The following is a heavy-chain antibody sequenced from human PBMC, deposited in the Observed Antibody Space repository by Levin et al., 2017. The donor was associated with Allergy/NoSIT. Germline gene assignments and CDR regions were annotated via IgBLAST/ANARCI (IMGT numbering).Heavy chain of an antibody. CDR2: ISSSSSTI. D-gene: IGHD3-10*01. CDR3: ARDTFRRYYYGSGSYPAFDY. V-gene: IGHV3-48*02. J-gene: IGHJ4*02. CDR1: GFTFSSYS. Sequence: GGSLRLSCAASGFTFSSYSMNWVRQAPGKGLEWVSYISSSSSTIYYADSVKGRFTISRDNAKNSLYLQMNSLRDEDTAVYYCARDTFRRYYYGSGSYPAFDYWGQGTLVTVSS.